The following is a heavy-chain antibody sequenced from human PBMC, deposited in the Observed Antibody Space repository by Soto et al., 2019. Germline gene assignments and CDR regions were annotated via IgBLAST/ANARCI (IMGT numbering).Heavy chain of an antibody. V-gene: IGHV3-30*18. CDR3: AKDLEIGSYYDILTGSDY. CDR2: ISYDGSNK. J-gene: IGHJ4*02. CDR1: GFTFSSYG. Sequence: PGGSLRLSCAASGFTFSSYGMHWVRQAPGKGLEWVAVISYDGSNKYYADSVKGRFTISRDNSKNTLYLQMNSLRAEDTAVYYCAKDLEIGSYYDILTGSDYWGQGTLVTVSS. D-gene: IGHD3-9*01.